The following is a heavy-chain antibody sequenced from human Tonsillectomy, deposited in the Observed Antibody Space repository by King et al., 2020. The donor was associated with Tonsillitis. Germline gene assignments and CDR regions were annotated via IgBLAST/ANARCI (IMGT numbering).Heavy chain of an antibody. CDR2: MYYSGST. CDR3: ASQREDYNILTGSTSSFDY. D-gene: IGHD3-9*01. J-gene: IGHJ4*02. V-gene: IGHV4-39*07. CDR1: GASISSTNYF. Sequence: QLQESGPGLVKPSETLSLICNVSGASISSTNYFWGWIRQPPGKVLEWIGSMYYSGSTHYNPSLKSRVTISIDTSKNQFSLNLSSVTAADTAVYYCASQREDYNILTGSTSSFDYWGQGTLVTVSS.